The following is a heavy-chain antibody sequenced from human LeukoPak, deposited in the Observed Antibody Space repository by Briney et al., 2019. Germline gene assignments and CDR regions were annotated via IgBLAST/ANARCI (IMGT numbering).Heavy chain of an antibody. CDR1: GFTFNNHE. CDR3: AREGSSSWSLRGRFDY. V-gene: IGHV3-48*03. Sequence: GGSLRLSCAASGFTFNNHEMNWVRQSPGKGLEWVSYISTSGSNIYYADSVKGRFTVSRDNAKNSVYLQISSLRAEDTAIYYCAREGSSSWSLRGRFDYWGQGIPVTVSS. D-gene: IGHD6-13*01. J-gene: IGHJ4*02. CDR2: ISTSGSNI.